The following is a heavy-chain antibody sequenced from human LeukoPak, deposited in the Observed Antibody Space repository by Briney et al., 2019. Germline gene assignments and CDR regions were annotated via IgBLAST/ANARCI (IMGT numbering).Heavy chain of an antibody. CDR1: GGSISSSSYY. CDR2: IYYSGST. Sequence: SETLSLTCTVSGGSISSSSYYWGWIRQPPGKGLEWIGSIYYSGSTYYNPSLKSRVTISVDTSKNQFSLKLSSVTAADTAVYYCARYRVGAPPNWYFDLWGRGTLVTVSS. D-gene: IGHD1-26*01. CDR3: ARYRVGAPPNWYFDL. V-gene: IGHV4-39*07. J-gene: IGHJ2*01.